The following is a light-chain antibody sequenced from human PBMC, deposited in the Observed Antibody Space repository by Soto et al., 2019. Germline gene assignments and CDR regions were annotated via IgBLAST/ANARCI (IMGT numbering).Light chain of an antibody. CDR1: SSDAGGYYY. J-gene: IGLJ2*01. CDR2: EVT. Sequence: QSALTQPASVSGSPGQSITISCTGTSSDAGGYYYVSWYQHHPGKAPKLIIYEVTNRPSGVSYRFSGSKSGNTASLIISGLQAEDEADYYCQSYDADFVIFGGGTKVTVL. V-gene: IGLV2-14*01. CDR3: QSYDADFVI.